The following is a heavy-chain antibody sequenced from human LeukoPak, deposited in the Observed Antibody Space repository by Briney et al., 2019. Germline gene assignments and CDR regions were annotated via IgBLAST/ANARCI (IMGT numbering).Heavy chain of an antibody. V-gene: IGHV4/OR15-8*02. Sequence: SETLSLTCDVSGGFTSNDYWWSWVRQPPGKGLEWIGEIRHYDGHTKYNTSLKGRVTISIDKPRNHFSLTLTSVTAADTAICYCASSIPIGWSPNTYWGQGTLVIVSS. J-gene: IGHJ4*02. CDR3: ASSIPIGWSPNTY. CDR1: GGFTSNDYW. D-gene: IGHD6-19*01. CDR2: IRHYDGHT.